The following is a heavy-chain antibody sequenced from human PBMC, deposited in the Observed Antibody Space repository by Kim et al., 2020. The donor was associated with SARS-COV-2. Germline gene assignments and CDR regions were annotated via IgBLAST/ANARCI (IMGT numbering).Heavy chain of an antibody. J-gene: IGHJ4*01. V-gene: IGHV4-59*13. CDR1: GGSISSYY. Sequence: SETLSLTCTVSGGSISSYYWSWIRQPPGKGLEWIGYIYYSGSTNYNPSLKSRVTISVDTSKNQFSLKLSSVTAADTAVYYCARVSGGYGDLHFDYWGHGTLVTVSS. CDR3: ARVSGGYGDLHFDY. CDR2: IYYSGST. D-gene: IGHD4-17*01.